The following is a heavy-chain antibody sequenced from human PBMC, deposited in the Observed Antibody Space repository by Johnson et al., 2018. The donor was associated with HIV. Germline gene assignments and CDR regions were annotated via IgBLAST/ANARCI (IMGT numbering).Heavy chain of an antibody. V-gene: IGHV3-NL1*01. CDR2: VSDGAGNT. CDR1: GFTFSKNG. D-gene: IGHD3-10*01. Sequence: QVQLVESGGGVVQPGGSLRLSCAASGFTFSKNGIHWVRQAPGKGLEWVSTVSDGAGNTYYADSVKGRFTISRDNSKNTLYLQMNSLRAEDTAVYYCARAVTPFGDWEAFDIWGQGTMVTVSS. J-gene: IGHJ3*02. CDR3: ARAVTPFGDWEAFDI.